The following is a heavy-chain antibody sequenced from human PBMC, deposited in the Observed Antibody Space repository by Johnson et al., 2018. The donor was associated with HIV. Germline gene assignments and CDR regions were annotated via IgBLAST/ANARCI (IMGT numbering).Heavy chain of an antibody. J-gene: IGHJ3*02. Sequence: QVQLVESGGGVVQPGRSLRLSCASSGFTFSSYAMHWVRQAPGPGLEWVAVISYDGSNKYYADSVQGRFTISRDNSKNSLYLQMNSLRAEDTAVYYCARVDRSWAFDIWGQGTMVTVSS. CDR3: ARVDRSWAFDI. CDR1: GFTFSSYA. D-gene: IGHD3-16*02. V-gene: IGHV3-30-3*01. CDR2: ISYDGSNK.